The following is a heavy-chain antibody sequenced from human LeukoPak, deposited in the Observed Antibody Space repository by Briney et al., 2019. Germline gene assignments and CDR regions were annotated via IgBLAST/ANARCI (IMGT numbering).Heavy chain of an antibody. Sequence: GGSLRLSCVASRFTFSNYWMSWVRQAPGKGLEWVANINQDGSKKVYADSMKGRFTISRDNAKESLYLQLNSLRADDTAVYYCTKWGPHCVGDYCPALDSWGQGTLVTVSS. CDR3: TKWGPHCVGDYCPALDS. CDR1: RFTFSNYW. CDR2: INQDGSKK. V-gene: IGHV3-7*01. D-gene: IGHD2-21*02. J-gene: IGHJ4*02.